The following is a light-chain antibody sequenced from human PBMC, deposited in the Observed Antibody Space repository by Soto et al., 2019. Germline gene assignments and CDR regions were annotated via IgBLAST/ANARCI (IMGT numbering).Light chain of an antibody. CDR2: GAS. J-gene: IGKJ2*01. CDR3: QQYGNSPYA. V-gene: IGKV3-20*01. CDR1: QSVSSNY. Sequence: EIVLTQSPGTLSLSPGERATLSCRASQSVSSNYLAWYQQNSGQAPRLLIYGASSRATGIPDRFSGSGSGTHFTLTISKLEPEDFAVYYCQQYGNSPYAFGQGTELEI.